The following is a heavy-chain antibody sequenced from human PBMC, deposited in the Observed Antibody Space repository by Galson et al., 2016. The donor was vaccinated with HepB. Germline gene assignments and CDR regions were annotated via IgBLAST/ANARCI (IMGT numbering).Heavy chain of an antibody. V-gene: IGHV3-30-3*01. J-gene: IGHJ4*02. Sequence: SLRLSCAASGFSFSRHAMHWVRQAPGKGLEWVAVISNDGTRRYYTDSVKGRFSISRDNSKNTLYVQMNTLRTEDTAVYYGARSAGGLMAQGISGYFDFWGQGTLVTVSS. D-gene: IGHD3-3*02. CDR2: ISNDGTRR. CDR1: GFSFSRHA. CDR3: ARSAGGLMAQGISGYFDF.